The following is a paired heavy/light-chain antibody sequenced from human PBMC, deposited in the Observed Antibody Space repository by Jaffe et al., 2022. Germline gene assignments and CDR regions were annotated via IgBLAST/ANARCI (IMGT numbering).Heavy chain of an antibody. CDR2: MSSSGTSI. CDR1: GFTFSSYE. Sequence: EVQLVESGGGLVQPGGSLRLSCAASGFTFSSYEMNWVRQAPGKGLEWVSSMSSSGTSIYYADSVKGRITVSRDNAKNSLYLQMKSLRAEDTAVYYCARTGYYYYYMDVWGKGTTVTVSS. J-gene: IGHJ6*03. D-gene: IGHD1-1*01. V-gene: IGHV3-48*03. CDR3: ARTGYYYYYMDV.
Light chain of an antibody. V-gene: IGLV2-23*02. J-gene: IGLJ2*01. Sequence: QSALTQPASVSGSPGQSITVSCTGTSSDVGSYNLVSWYQHHPGKAPKLMIYEVTKRPSGVSNRFSGSKSGNTASLTISGLQAEDEADYYCCSYVGSSTFVVFGGGTKLTVL. CDR1: SSDVGSYNL. CDR2: EVT. CDR3: CSYVGSSTFVV.